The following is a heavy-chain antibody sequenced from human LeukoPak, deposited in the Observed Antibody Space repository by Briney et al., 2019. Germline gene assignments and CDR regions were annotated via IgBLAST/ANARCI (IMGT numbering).Heavy chain of an antibody. J-gene: IGHJ4*02. CDR2: INPNSGGT. CDR3: AAVVVVAATEGIDY. D-gene: IGHD2-15*01. Sequence: GASVKVSCKASGYTFTGYYMHWVRQAPGQGLEWMGWINPNSGGTNYAQKFQGRVTMTRDTSISTAYMELSRLRSDDTAVYYCAAVVVVAATEGIDYWGQGTLVTVSS. CDR1: GYTFTGYY. V-gene: IGHV1-2*02.